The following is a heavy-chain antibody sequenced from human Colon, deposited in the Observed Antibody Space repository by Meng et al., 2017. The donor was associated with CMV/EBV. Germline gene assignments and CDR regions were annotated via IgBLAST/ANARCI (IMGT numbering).Heavy chain of an antibody. D-gene: IGHD5-12*01. Sequence: SETLSLTCPVSGGSSSSYYCSWIRQPPGKGLEWIGYIYYSGSTNYNTSLKSRVTISVDTSKNQFSLKLSSVTAAETAVYYGASGLVATMGMAYFDYWGQGTIVTVSS. CDR3: ASGLVATMGMAYFDY. V-gene: IGHV4-59*01. CDR1: GGSSSSYY. J-gene: IGHJ4*02. CDR2: IYYSGST.